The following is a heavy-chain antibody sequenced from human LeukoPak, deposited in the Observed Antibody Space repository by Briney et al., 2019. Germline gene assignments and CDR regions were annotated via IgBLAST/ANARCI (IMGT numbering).Heavy chain of an antibody. CDR2: ISGSGGST. CDR3: AKDPARGYTYGYGYYFDY. D-gene: IGHD5-18*01. Sequence: GGSLRLSCAASGFTFSSYAMSWVRQAPGKGLEWVSAISGSGGSTYYADSVKGRFTISRDNSKNTLYLQMNSLRAEDTAVYYCAKDPARGYTYGYGYYFDYWGQGTLVTVSS. CDR1: GFTFSSYA. V-gene: IGHV3-23*01. J-gene: IGHJ4*02.